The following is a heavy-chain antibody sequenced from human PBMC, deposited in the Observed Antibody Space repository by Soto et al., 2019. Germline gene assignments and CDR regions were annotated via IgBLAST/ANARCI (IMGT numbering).Heavy chain of an antibody. CDR2: IGPESGAA. CDR1: GYTFTGHY. D-gene: IGHD5-12*01. V-gene: IGHV1-2*02. CDR3: GRGRSGQIVVFY. Sequence: ASVKVSCKASGYTFTGHYIHWVRQAPEQGPEWMGEIGPESGAARYAQKFQGRVTMTMDMSITTVYMELSNLSPDDTAVYYCGRGRSGQIVVFYWAQGTPVTVSS. J-gene: IGHJ4*02.